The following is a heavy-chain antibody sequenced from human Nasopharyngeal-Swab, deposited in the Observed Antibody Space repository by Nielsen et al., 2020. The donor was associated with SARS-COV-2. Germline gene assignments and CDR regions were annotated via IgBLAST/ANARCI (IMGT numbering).Heavy chain of an antibody. Sequence: GSLRLSCTVSVGSISSSSYYWGWIRQPPGKGLEWIGSIYYSGSTYYNPSLKSRVTISVDTSKNQFSLKLSSVTAAETAVYYCARHRGLRSYYYGMDVWGQGTTVTVSS. D-gene: IGHD4-17*01. V-gene: IGHV4-39*01. CDR3: ARHRGLRSYYYGMDV. J-gene: IGHJ6*02. CDR2: IYYSGST. CDR1: VGSISSSSYY.